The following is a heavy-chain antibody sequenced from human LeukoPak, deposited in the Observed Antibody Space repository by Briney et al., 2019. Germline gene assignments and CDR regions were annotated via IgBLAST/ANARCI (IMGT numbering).Heavy chain of an antibody. D-gene: IGHD6-19*01. CDR2: ISYDGSNK. Sequence: GRSLRLSCAASGVTFSSYAMHWVRQAPGKGLEWVAVISYDGSNKYYADSVKGRFTISRDNSKNTLYLQMNSLRAEDTAVYYCARTRLGIAVAGTRRNKGSPNYYYYYGMDVWGQGTTVTVSS. CDR3: ARTRLGIAVAGTRRNKGSPNYYYYYGMDV. CDR1: GVTFSSYA. V-gene: IGHV3-30-3*01. J-gene: IGHJ6*02.